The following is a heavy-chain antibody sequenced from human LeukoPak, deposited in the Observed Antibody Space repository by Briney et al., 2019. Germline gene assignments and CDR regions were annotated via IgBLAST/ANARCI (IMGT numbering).Heavy chain of an antibody. CDR1: GFTFSSNA. V-gene: IGHV3-23*01. CDR3: AKEEAVVVVAATGPGSDY. Sequence: GGSLRLSCAASGFTFSSNAMSWVRQAPGKGLEWVSAISDSGVTTYYADSLKGRFTISRDNSKNTLYLQVNGLRAEDTAVYFCAKEEAVVVVAATGPGSDYWGQGTLVTVSS. J-gene: IGHJ4*02. D-gene: IGHD2-15*01. CDR2: ISDSGVTT.